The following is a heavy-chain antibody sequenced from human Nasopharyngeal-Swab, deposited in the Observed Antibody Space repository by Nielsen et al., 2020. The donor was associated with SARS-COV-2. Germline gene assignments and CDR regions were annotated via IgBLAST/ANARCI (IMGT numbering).Heavy chain of an antibody. CDR2: INPNSGGT. V-gene: IGHV1-2*06. CDR1: GYTFTVYY. CDR3: ARDPSGYDSDY. Sequence: ASVKVSCKASGYTFTVYYMHWVRHAPGQGLEWMGRINPNSGGTNYAQKFQGRVTMTRDTSISTAYMELSRLRSDDTAVYYCARDPSGYDSDYWGQGTLVTVSS. D-gene: IGHD5-12*01. J-gene: IGHJ4*02.